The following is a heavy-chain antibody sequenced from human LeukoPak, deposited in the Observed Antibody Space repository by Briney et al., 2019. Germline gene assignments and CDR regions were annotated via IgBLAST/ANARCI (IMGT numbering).Heavy chain of an antibody. D-gene: IGHD1-7*01. CDR1: GYTFTDYY. CDR3: ARDENWNYVAYYMDV. J-gene: IGHJ6*03. CDR2: INPNSGGT. V-gene: IGHV1-2*02. Sequence: ASVKVSCKASGYTFTDYYMHWVRQAPGQGLEWMGWINPNSGGTNYAQKFQGRVTMTRDTSITTVYMELSRLRSDDTAVYYCARDENWNYVAYYMDVWGKGTPVTVSS.